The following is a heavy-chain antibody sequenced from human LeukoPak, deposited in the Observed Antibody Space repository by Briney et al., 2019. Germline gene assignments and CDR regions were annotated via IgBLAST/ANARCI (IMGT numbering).Heavy chain of an antibody. CDR2: IYYSGST. CDR3: ATYGDYIY. V-gene: IGHV4-59*01. Sequence: SETLSLTCTASGGSISSYYWSWIRQPPGKGLEWIGYIYYSGSTNYNPSLKSRVTISVDTSKNQFSLKLSSVTAADTAVYYCATYGDYIYWGQGTLVTVSS. D-gene: IGHD4-17*01. J-gene: IGHJ4*02. CDR1: GGSISSYY.